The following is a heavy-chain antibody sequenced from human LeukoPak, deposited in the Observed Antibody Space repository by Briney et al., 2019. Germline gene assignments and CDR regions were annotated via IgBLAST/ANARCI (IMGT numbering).Heavy chain of an antibody. CDR3: AREAFDI. CDR1: GGSISSGDYY. Sequence: SETLSLTCTVSGGSISSGDYYWSWIRQPPGKGLEWIGEIYHSGSTNYNPSLKSRVTISVDKSKNQFSLKLSSVTAADTAVYYCAREAFDIWGQGTMVTVSS. CDR2: IYHSGST. J-gene: IGHJ3*02. V-gene: IGHV4-39*07.